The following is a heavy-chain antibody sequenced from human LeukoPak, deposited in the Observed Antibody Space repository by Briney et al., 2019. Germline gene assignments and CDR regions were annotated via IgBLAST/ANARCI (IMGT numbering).Heavy chain of an antibody. CDR2: ISYDGSNK. V-gene: IGHV3-30*04. CDR1: GFTFSSCA. CDR3: ARGGISWVYYGMDV. Sequence: GRSLRLSCAASGFTFSSCAMHWVRQAPGKGLEWVAVISYDGSNKYYADSVKGRFTISRDNSKNTLYLQMNSLRAEDTAVYYCARGGISWVYYGMDVWGKGTTVTVSS. D-gene: IGHD3-16*02. J-gene: IGHJ6*04.